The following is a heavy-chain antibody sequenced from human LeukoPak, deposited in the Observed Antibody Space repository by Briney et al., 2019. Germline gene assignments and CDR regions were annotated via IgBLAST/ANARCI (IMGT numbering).Heavy chain of an antibody. CDR1: GGSVSGYY. Sequence: SETLSLTCAVYGGSVSGYYWSWIRQPPGKGLEWIGEINDSGSTNDNPSLNSRVTISVDTSKNQCSLKLRSVTAGDTAVYSCASTHCSSTSCQEGFDYWGQGTLVTVS. CDR3: ASTHCSSTSCQEGFDY. V-gene: IGHV4-34*01. D-gene: IGHD2-2*01. CDR2: INDSGST. J-gene: IGHJ4*02.